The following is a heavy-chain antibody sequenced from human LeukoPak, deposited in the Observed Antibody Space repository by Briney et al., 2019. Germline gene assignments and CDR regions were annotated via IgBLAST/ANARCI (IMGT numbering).Heavy chain of an antibody. J-gene: IGHJ5*02. D-gene: IGHD1-26*01. Sequence: ASVKVSCKASGYTFTSYYMHWVRQAPGQGLEWMGIINPSGGSTSYAQKFQGRVTMTRDTSTSTVYMELSSLRSEDTAVYYCARVWVPLRGSYSWFDPWGQGTLVTVSS. V-gene: IGHV1-46*01. CDR2: INPSGGST. CDR3: ARVWVPLRGSYSWFDP. CDR1: GYTFTSYY.